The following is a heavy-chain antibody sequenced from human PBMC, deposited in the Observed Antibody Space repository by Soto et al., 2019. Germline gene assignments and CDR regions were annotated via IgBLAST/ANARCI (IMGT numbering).Heavy chain of an antibody. V-gene: IGHV1-2*02. D-gene: IGHD6-19*01. J-gene: IGHJ5*01. Sequence: ASVKVSCKACGYTFTGYYMHWVRQAPGQGLEWMGWINPNSGDTKNAQKFQGRVTMTRGTSTSTAYMELSRLTSDDTAVYYCARDMAVAGTSVFDCWGQGNLVTVSS. CDR1: GYTFTGYY. CDR3: ARDMAVAGTSVFDC. CDR2: INPNSGDT.